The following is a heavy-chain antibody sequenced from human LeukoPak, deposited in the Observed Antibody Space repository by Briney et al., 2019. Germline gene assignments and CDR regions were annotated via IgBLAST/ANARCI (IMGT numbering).Heavy chain of an antibody. CDR1: GGSISSYY. V-gene: IGHV4-59*01. J-gene: IGHJ4*02. CDR3: AREGGDDFWSGLNC. D-gene: IGHD3-3*01. CDR2: IYYSGST. Sequence: SETLSLTCTVSGGSISSYYWSWIRQPPGKGLEWIGYIYYSGSTNYNPSLKSRVTISVDTSKNQFSLKLSSVTAADTAVYYCAREGGDDFWSGLNCWGQGTLVTVSS.